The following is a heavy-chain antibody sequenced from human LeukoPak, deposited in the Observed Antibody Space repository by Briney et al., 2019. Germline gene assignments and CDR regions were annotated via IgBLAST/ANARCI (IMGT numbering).Heavy chain of an antibody. D-gene: IGHD2/OR15-2a*01. CDR1: GFTFSSYG. CDR3: AKDYFSSTQTYYYYGMDV. Sequence: GRSLRLSCAASGFTFSSYGMHWVRQAPGKGLEWVAVISYDGSNKYYADSVKGRFTISRDNSKNTLYLQMNSLRAEDTAVYYCAKDYFSSTQTYYYYGMDVWGQGTTVTVSS. V-gene: IGHV3-30*18. J-gene: IGHJ6*02. CDR2: ISYDGSNK.